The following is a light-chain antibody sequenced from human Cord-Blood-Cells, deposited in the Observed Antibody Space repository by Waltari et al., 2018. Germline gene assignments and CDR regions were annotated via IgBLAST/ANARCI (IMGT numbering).Light chain of an antibody. CDR1: QSISCW. V-gene: IGKV1-5*03. Sequence: DIQMTQSPSNLPASVGDRVTITCRASQSISCWLAWYQQKPGKAPKLLIYKASSLESGVPSMFSGSGSGTEFTLTISSLQPDDFATYYCQQYKSYWTFGQGTKVEIK. J-gene: IGKJ1*01. CDR2: KAS. CDR3: QQYKSYWT.